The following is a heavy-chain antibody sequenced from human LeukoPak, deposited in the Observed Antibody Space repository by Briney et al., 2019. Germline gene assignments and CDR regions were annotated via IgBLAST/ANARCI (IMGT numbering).Heavy chain of an antibody. CDR1: GFIFSSYS. CDR3: ARDRTSYYDILTGYYLGDAFDI. CDR2: ISSSSTYI. J-gene: IGHJ3*02. Sequence: GGSLRLSCAASGFIFSSYSMNWVRQAPGKGLEWVSSISSSSTYINYADSLKGRFAISRDNAKNSLFLQMNSLRAEDTAVYYCARDRTSYYDILTGYYLGDAFDIWGQGTMVTVSS. V-gene: IGHV3-21*01. D-gene: IGHD3-9*01.